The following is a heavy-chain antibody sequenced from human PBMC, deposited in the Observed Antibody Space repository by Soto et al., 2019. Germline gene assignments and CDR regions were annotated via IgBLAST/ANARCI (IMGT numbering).Heavy chain of an antibody. Sequence: SETLSLTCNVSGDSINFYSWTWIRQPPGKGLEWIAFVYNIGRTSYNPSLESRVTISVDMSKNQVSLKMSSVTAADTAVYFCAGRAIGAAALDHWGQGTLVTVSS. V-gene: IGHV4-59*01. CDR2: VYNIGRT. CDR1: GDSINFYS. J-gene: IGHJ4*02. D-gene: IGHD6-13*01. CDR3: AGRAIGAAALDH.